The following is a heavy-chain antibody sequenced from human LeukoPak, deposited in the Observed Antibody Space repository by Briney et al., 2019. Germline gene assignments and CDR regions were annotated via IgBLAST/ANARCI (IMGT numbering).Heavy chain of an antibody. V-gene: IGHV5-51*01. Sequence: GASLQISCKGSGSIFTSYWIGWVRQLPGKGLEWMAIIYPGDSDTRYSRSFQGQVTISVDKSISTAYLQWSSLKASDTAMYYCARANYYDTSGYWGYFQHWGQGTLVTVSS. D-gene: IGHD3-22*01. CDR2: IYPGDSDT. CDR3: ARANYYDTSGYWGYFQH. J-gene: IGHJ1*01. CDR1: GSIFTSYW.